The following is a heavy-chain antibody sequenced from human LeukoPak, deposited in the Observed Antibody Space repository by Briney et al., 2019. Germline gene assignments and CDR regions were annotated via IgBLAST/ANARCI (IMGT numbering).Heavy chain of an antibody. Sequence: GASVKVSCKASGYTFRNYGITWVRQAPGQGLEWMGWTGTYNGNTDYAQKFQGRVIMTADTSTTTAHMELRGLRSDDTAVYYCARGRLKRVPFTKVAGALDYWGQGTRVTVSS. V-gene: IGHV1-18*01. CDR3: ARGRLKRVPFTKVAGALDY. J-gene: IGHJ4*02. D-gene: IGHD6-19*01. CDR2: TGTYNGNT. CDR1: GYTFRNYG.